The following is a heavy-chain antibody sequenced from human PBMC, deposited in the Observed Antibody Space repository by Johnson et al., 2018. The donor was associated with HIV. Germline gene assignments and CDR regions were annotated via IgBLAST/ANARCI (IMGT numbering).Heavy chain of an antibody. V-gene: IGHV3-23*04. D-gene: IGHD1-26*01. J-gene: IGHJ3*02. CDR3: AKESKWESRTPHAFDI. CDR2: TTPSGGGT. Sequence: EVQLVESGGGVVQPGRSLRLSCAASGFTFSSYAMSWVRQAPGKGLEWVSATTPSGGGTYYADSVKGRFTISRDNSKNTLYLEMNSLRAEDTAVYYCAKESKWESRTPHAFDIWGQGTMVTVSS. CDR1: GFTFSSYA.